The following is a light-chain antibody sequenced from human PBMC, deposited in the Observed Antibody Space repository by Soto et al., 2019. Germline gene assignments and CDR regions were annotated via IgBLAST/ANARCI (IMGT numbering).Light chain of an antibody. J-gene: IGKJ1*01. Sequence: EIVLTQSPATLSVSPGERARLSCRASQSVSSNLAWYQQKPGQAPRLLIYGASTRATGIPARFSGSGSGTEFTLTISSLQSEDFAVYYCQHYNNWPPWTLGQGTKVDIK. CDR1: QSVSSN. V-gene: IGKV3-15*01. CDR2: GAS. CDR3: QHYNNWPPWT.